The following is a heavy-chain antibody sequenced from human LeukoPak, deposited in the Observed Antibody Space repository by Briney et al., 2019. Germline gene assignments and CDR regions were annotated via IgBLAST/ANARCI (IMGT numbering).Heavy chain of an antibody. CDR3: ARERRQQLVDY. V-gene: IGHV4-39*07. D-gene: IGHD6-13*01. J-gene: IGHJ4*02. Sequence: PSETLSLTCTVSGGSISSSSYYWGWIRQPPGKGLEWIGSIYYSGSTYYNPSLKSRVTISVDTSKNQFSLKLSSVTAADTAVYYCARERRQQLVDYWGQGTLVTVSS. CDR2: IYYSGST. CDR1: GGSISSSSYY.